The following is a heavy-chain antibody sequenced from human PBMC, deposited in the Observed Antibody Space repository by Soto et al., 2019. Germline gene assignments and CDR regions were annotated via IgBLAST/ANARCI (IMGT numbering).Heavy chain of an antibody. CDR1: GGSISSGGYF. D-gene: IGHD3-10*01. CDR2: ISYSGST. CDR3: ERGSTTACYGSGSYYSGADY. J-gene: IGHJ4*02. Sequence: QVQLQESGPGLVKPSQTLSLTCTVSGGSISSGGYFWRWIRQHPGKGLEWIGYISYSGSTYYNPALKRRVTISLDTSNKEFALRWSSVTAADTAVYYCERGSTTACYGSGSYYSGADYWGQGTRVSVSS. V-gene: IGHV4-31*03.